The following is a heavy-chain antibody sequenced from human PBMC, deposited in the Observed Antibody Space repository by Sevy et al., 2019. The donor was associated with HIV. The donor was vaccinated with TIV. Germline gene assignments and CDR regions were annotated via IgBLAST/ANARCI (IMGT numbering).Heavy chain of an antibody. CDR3: AKDMALNYYGSGSYYNTQDGMDV. V-gene: IGHV3-30*18. CDR2: ISYEGSDE. Sequence: GGSLRLSCAASGFSFSNYAMHWVRQAPGKGLEWVAVISYEGSDEDYSDSVKGRFTMSRDNSKNTLSLQMNSLTVKDTAVYYCAKDMALNYYGSGSYYNTQDGMDVWGRGTTVTVSS. CDR1: GFSFSNYA. J-gene: IGHJ6*02. D-gene: IGHD3-10*01.